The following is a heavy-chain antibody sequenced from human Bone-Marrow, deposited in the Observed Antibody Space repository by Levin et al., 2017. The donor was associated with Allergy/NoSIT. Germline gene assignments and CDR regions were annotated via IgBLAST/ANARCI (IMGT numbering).Heavy chain of an antibody. Sequence: GGSLRLSCAASEFTVSNNYMSWVRQAPGKGLEWVSTIYSSGVTNYADSVKSRFIISRDRSKNTLYLQMNRLRDEDTAVYYCSGKTDSNPPCADWGQGTLVTVSS. J-gene: IGHJ4*02. V-gene: IGHV3-53*01. CDR2: IYSSGVT. D-gene: IGHD5-12*01. CDR1: EFTVSNNY. CDR3: SGKTDSNPPCAD.